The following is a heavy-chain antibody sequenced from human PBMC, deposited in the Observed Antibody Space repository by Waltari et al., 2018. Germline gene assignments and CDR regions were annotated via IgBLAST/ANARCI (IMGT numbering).Heavy chain of an antibody. Sequence: QVQLVQSGAEVKKPGASVKVSCKASGYTFTSYALHWVRQAPGQRLEWMGWINAGNGNTKYSQKFQGRVTITRDTSASTAYMELSSLRSEDTAVYYCARGGRIWYFDLWGRGTLVTVSS. CDR3: ARGGRIWYFDL. D-gene: IGHD2-15*01. J-gene: IGHJ2*01. V-gene: IGHV1-3*01. CDR2: INAGNGNT. CDR1: GYTFTSYA.